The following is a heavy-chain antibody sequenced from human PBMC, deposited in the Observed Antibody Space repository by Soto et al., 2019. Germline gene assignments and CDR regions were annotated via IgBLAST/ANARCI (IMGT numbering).Heavy chain of an antibody. CDR1: GGSISSYY. D-gene: IGHD3-22*01. CDR3: ARVRGDYYDSSGYYYYFDY. Sequence: SETLSLTCTVSGGSISSYYWSWIRQPPGKGLEWIGYIYYSGSTNYNPSLKSRVTISVDTSKNQFSLKLSSVTAADTAVYYCARVRGDYYDSSGYYYYFDYWGQGTLVTVSS. CDR2: IYYSGST. J-gene: IGHJ4*02. V-gene: IGHV4-59*01.